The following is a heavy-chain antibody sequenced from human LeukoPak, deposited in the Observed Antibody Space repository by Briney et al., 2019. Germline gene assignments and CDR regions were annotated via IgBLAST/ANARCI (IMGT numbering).Heavy chain of an antibody. CDR3: ARGLVLRYFDWLSDAFDI. CDR1: GFTFSSYS. CDR2: ISSSSSYI. D-gene: IGHD3-9*01. V-gene: IGHV3-21*01. J-gene: IGHJ3*02. Sequence: PGGSLRLSCAASGFTFSSYSMNWVRQAPGKGLECISSISSSSSYIYYADSVKGRFTISRDNAKNSLYLQMNSLRAEDTAVYYCARGLVLRYFDWLSDAFDIWGQGTMVTVSS.